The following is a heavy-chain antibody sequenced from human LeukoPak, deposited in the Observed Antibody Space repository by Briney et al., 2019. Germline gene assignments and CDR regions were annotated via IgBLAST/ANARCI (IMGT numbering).Heavy chain of an antibody. CDR2: ISGSETYI. J-gene: IGHJ4*02. V-gene: IGHV3-21*01. Sequence: GGSLRLSCAASGFTFSSYGTHWVRQAPDKGLEWVSSISGSETYINYADSVKGRFTISRDNAKNSLFLQMNSLRAEDTAVYYCARDYDGYNFLPEYWGQGTLVMVSS. CDR3: ARDYDGYNFLPEY. CDR1: GFTFSSYG. D-gene: IGHD5-24*01.